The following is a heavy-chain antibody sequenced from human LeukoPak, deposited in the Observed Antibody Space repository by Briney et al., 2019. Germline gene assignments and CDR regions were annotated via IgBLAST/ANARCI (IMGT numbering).Heavy chain of an antibody. V-gene: IGHV3-11*04. Sequence: KPGRSLRLSCVVSGFTFSDYYMSWIRQAPGKGLEWISYISGSGSTIYYADSVKGRFTISRDNAKNSLYLQMNSLRAEDTAVYYCARDAMLLVAGVNDVWGQGTMVTVSS. CDR2: ISGSGSTI. D-gene: IGHD6-19*01. CDR3: ARDAMLLVAGVNDV. J-gene: IGHJ3*01. CDR1: GFTFSDYY.